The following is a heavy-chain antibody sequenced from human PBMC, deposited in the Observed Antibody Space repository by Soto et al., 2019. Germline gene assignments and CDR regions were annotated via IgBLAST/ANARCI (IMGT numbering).Heavy chain of an antibody. CDR1: GEFFTTYG. CDR2: ISTYSTNT. V-gene: IGHV1-18*04. D-gene: IGHD4-17*01. CDR3: ARWAGRVRDYGGPFDY. Sequence: QVELVQSGAEVKNPGASVTVSCKASGEFFTTYGISWVRQAPGQGLEWMGWISTYSTNTNYAPKFQGRLLLTADTSTATAHMELRRLRPDDTAVYYCARWAGRVRDYGGPFDYWGQGSLVTVSP. J-gene: IGHJ4*02.